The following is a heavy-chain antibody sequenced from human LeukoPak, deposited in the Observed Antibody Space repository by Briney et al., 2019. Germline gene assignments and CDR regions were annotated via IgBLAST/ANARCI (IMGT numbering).Heavy chain of an antibody. CDR3: AREEMATPKSHFQH. CDR1: GYTFTSYG. Sequence: ASVKVSCKASGYTFTSYGINWVRQTPGQGLEWMGSINTNNGNTNYAQKFQGRVTITADKSTSTAYMELSSLRSEDTAVYYCAREEMATPKSHFQHWGQGTLVTVSS. V-gene: IGHV1-18*01. CDR2: INTNNGNT. D-gene: IGHD5-12*01. J-gene: IGHJ1*01.